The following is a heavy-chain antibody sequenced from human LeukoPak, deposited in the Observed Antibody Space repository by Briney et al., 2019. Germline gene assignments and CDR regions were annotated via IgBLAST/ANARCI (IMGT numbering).Heavy chain of an antibody. CDR3: AKLGYQLLSYFDY. Sequence: GGSLRLSCAASGFTFSSYSMNWVRQAPGKGLEWVSAISGSGGSTYYADSVKGRFTISRDNSKNTLYLQMNSLRAEDTAVYYCAKLGYQLLSYFDYWGQGTLVTVSS. CDR2: ISGSGGST. D-gene: IGHD2-2*01. J-gene: IGHJ4*02. V-gene: IGHV3-23*01. CDR1: GFTFSSYS.